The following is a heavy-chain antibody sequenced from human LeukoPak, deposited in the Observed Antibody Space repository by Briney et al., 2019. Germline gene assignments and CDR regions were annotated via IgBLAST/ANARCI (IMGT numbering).Heavy chain of an antibody. V-gene: IGHV3-23*01. CDR1: GFTFSSYA. CDR2: ISGSGSGGST. Sequence: GGSLRLSCAASGFTFSSYAMSWVRQAPGKGLEWVSAISGSGSGGSTYYADSVKGRFTISRDNSKNTLYLQMNSLRAEDTAVYYCARVELVQQAFDIWGQGTMVTVSS. J-gene: IGHJ3*02. D-gene: IGHD6-13*01. CDR3: ARVELVQQAFDI.